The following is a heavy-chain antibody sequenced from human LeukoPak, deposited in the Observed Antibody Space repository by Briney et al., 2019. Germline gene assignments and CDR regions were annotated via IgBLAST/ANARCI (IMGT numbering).Heavy chain of an antibody. D-gene: IGHD5-12*01. Sequence: AASVTVSCTASGYTFTSYYMHWVRQAPGQGLEWMGIINPSGGSTSYAQKFQGRVTMTRDMSTSTVYMELSRLRSEDTAVYYCARTDIVGTTGEEDDAFDIWGQGTMVTVSS. V-gene: IGHV1-46*01. J-gene: IGHJ3*02. CDR3: ARTDIVGTTGEEDDAFDI. CDR2: INPSGGST. CDR1: GYTFTSYY.